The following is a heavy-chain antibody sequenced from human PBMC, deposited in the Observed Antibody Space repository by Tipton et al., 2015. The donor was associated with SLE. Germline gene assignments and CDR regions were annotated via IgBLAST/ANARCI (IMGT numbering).Heavy chain of an antibody. D-gene: IGHD3-10*01. V-gene: IGHV4-59*01. Sequence: TLSLTCTVSGGSISSYYWNWIRQPPGKGLEWIGYIYYSGSTNYSPSLNSRVTMSVDTSKNQFSLRLTSVTAADSAVYYCAREVYGRFPIWGQGALVTVSS. CDR2: IYYSGST. CDR3: AREVYGRFPI. J-gene: IGHJ4*02. CDR1: GGSISSYY.